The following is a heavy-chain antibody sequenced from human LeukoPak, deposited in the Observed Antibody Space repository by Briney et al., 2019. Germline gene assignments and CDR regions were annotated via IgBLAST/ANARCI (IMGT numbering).Heavy chain of an antibody. V-gene: IGHV3-23*01. D-gene: IGHD1-26*01. CDR1: GFTFSSYG. J-gene: IGHJ6*03. CDR3: AKSSGSYYYYYYYMDV. CDR2: ISGSGGST. Sequence: QSGGSLRLSCAASGFTFSSYGMSWVRQAPGKGLEWVSAISGSGGSTYYADSVKGRFTISRDNSKNTLYLQMNSLRAEDTAVYYCAKSSGSYYYYYYYMDVWGKGTTVTISS.